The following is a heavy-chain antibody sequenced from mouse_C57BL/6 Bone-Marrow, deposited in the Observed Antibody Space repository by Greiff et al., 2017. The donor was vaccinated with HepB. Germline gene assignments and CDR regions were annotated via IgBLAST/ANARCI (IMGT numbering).Heavy chain of an antibody. J-gene: IGHJ2*01. Sequence: VQLQQPGAELVRPGSSVKLSCKASGYTFTSYWIDWVKQRPGQGLEWIGNIYPSDSETHYNQKFKDKATLTVDKSSSTAYMQLSSLTSEDSAVYYCARDLVTTVVGNYWGQGTTLTVSS. D-gene: IGHD1-1*01. V-gene: IGHV1-61*01. CDR1: GYTFTSYW. CDR3: ARDLVTTVVGNY. CDR2: IYPSDSET.